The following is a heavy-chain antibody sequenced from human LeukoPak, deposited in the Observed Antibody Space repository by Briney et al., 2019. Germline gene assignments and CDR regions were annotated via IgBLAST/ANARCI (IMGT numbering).Heavy chain of an antibody. CDR2: ISGSGGST. V-gene: IGHV3-23*01. Sequence: GGSLRLSCAASGFTFSSYGMSWVRQAPGKGLEWVSAISGSGGSTYYADSVKGRFTISRDNAKNSLYLQMNSLRAEDTAVYYCARDVRAVAGLLDYWGQGTLVTVSS. CDR3: ARDVRAVAGLLDY. CDR1: GFTFSSYG. D-gene: IGHD6-19*01. J-gene: IGHJ4*02.